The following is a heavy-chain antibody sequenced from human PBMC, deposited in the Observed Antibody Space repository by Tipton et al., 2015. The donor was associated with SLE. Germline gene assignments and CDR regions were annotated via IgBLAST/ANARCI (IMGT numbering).Heavy chain of an antibody. CDR2: ISGGST. CDR3: AGSLGVTTNY. J-gene: IGHJ4*02. D-gene: IGHD4-17*01. V-gene: IGHV3-38-3*01. Sequence: GSLRLSCAASGFTVSSNEMSWVRQAPGKGLEWVSSISGGSTYYADSRKGRFTISRDNSKNTLHLQMNSLRAEDTAVYYCAGSLGVTTNYWGQGTLVTVSS. CDR1: GFTVSSNE.